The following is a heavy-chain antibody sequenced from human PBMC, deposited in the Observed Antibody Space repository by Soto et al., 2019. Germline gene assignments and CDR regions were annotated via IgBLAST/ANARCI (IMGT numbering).Heavy chain of an antibody. V-gene: IGHV4-4*02. D-gene: IGHD1-26*01. CDR3: ARVGDSEGFDY. CDR2: IYHSGST. J-gene: IGHJ4*02. Sequence: QVQLQESGPGLVKPSGTLSLTCAVSGGSISXSXXXXXXXXXXXKXLEWTGEIYHSGSTNYNPSLKSRVTISVDKSKNQFSLKLISVTAADTAVYYCARVGDSEGFDYWGQGTLVTVSS. CDR1: GGSISXSXX.